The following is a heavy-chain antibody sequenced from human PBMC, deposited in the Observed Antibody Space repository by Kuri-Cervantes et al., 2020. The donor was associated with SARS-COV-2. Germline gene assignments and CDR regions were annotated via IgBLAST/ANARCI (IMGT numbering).Heavy chain of an antibody. D-gene: IGHD3-22*01. CDR2: INPSGGST. V-gene: IGHV1-46*01. CDR3: ARLNYYDGSDYYNSGYSDF. J-gene: IGHJ4*02. Sequence: ASVKVSCKASGYTFTSYYIHWVRQAPGQGLEWMGIINPSGGSTNYAQKFHGRVLMTRDTSTSTVYMELSSLRSEDTAVYYCARLNYYDGSDYYNSGYSDFWGQGALVTVSS. CDR1: GYTFTSYY.